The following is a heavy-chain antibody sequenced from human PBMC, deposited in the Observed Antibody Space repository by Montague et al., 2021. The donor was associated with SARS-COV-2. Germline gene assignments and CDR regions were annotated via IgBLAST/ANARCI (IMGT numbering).Heavy chain of an antibody. Sequence: SLRLSCAASGFTLNKYSLNWVRQAPGKGLEWVSSNSTSILYLYYADSXXVRFTVARANAKNSVFLEMNSLRVEDTAVYYCARAHSGSYSVGGDAFDLWGRGTLVTVSS. D-gene: IGHD5/OR15-5a*01. CDR1: GFTLNKYS. V-gene: IGHV3-21*01. J-gene: IGHJ3*01. CDR3: ARAHSGSYSVGGDAFDL. CDR2: NSTSILYL.